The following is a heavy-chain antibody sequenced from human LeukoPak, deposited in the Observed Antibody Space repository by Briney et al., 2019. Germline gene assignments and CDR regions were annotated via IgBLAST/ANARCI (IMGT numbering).Heavy chain of an antibody. V-gene: IGHV3-7*01. J-gene: IGHJ6*02. CDR2: IKQDGSEK. D-gene: IGHD2-21*01. Sequence: GGSLRLSCAASGFTFSSYWVSWVRQAPGKGLEWVANIKQDGSEKDYVDSVKGRFTISRDNAKNSLYLQMNNLRAEDTAVYYCARYCGGDCYGMDVWGQGTTVTVSS. CDR3: ARYCGGDCYGMDV. CDR1: GFTFSSYW.